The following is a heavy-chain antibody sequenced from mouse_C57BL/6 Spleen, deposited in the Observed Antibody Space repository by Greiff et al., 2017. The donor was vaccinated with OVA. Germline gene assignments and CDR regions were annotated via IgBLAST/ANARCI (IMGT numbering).Heavy chain of an antibody. Sequence: QVHVKQPGAELVKPGASVKLSCKASGYTFTSYWMQWVKQRPGQGLEWIGEIDPSDSYTNYNQKFKGKATLTVDTSSSTAYMQLSSLTSEDSAVYYCASDYGSSYGYWGQGTTLTVSS. D-gene: IGHD1-1*01. V-gene: IGHV1-50*01. J-gene: IGHJ2*01. CDR1: GYTFTSYW. CDR2: IDPSDSYT. CDR3: ASDYGSSYGY.